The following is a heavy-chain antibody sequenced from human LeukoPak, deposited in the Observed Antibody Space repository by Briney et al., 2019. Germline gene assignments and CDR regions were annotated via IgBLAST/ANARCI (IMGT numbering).Heavy chain of an antibody. Sequence: SETLSLTCAVYGGSFSGYYWSWIRQPPGKGLEWIGYIYHSGSTYYNPSLKSRVTISVDRSKNQFSLKLSSVTAADTAVYYCARGLGRVGGRFDPWGQGTLVTVSS. CDR1: GGSFSGYY. CDR3: ARGLGRVGGRFDP. CDR2: IYHSGST. V-gene: IGHV4-34*01. J-gene: IGHJ5*02.